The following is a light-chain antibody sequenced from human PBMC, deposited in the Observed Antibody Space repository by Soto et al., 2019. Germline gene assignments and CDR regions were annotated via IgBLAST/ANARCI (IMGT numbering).Light chain of an antibody. CDR2: GAS. J-gene: IGKJ1*01. CDR3: QQYGSSPPT. Sequence: EIVLTQSPGTLSLSPGERATLSCRASQSVSSSYLAWYQQKPGQAPRLLIYGASTRASGIPARFSGSGSGTDFTLTINRLEPEDFALYYCQQYGSSPPTFGQGTKVDI. V-gene: IGKV3-20*01. CDR1: QSVSSSY.